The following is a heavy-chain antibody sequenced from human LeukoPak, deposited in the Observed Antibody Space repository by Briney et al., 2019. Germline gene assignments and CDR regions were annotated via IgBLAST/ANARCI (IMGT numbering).Heavy chain of an antibody. V-gene: IGHV3-23*01. CDR1: GFTFSSYA. CDR3: ARGSSSWYYFDY. J-gene: IGHJ4*02. D-gene: IGHD6-13*01. CDR2: FSGSGGST. Sequence: GGSLRLSCAASGFTFSSYAMSWVRQAPGKGLECISGFSGSGGSTYYADSVKGRFTISRDNSKNTLYLQMNSLRAEDTAVYYCARGSSSWYYFDYWGQGTLVTVSS.